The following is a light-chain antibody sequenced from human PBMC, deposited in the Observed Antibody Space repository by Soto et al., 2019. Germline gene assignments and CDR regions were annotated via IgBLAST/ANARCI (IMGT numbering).Light chain of an antibody. CDR3: QQYSSSPRT. CDR2: GAS. V-gene: IGKV3-20*01. CDR1: QSVSSSY. Sequence: EIVLTQSPGTLSLSPGERATLSCRASQSVSSSYLAWYQQKPGQAPRLLIYGASRRATGIPDRFSGSGSGTDFSLTIGTLEPEDFAVYYCQQYSSSPRTFGQGTKLEIK. J-gene: IGKJ2*01.